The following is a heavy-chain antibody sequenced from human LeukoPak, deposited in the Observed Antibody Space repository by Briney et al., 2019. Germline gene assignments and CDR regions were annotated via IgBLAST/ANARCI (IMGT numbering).Heavy chain of an antibody. CDR1: GYTFTSYG. D-gene: IGHD3-10*01. CDR3: ARDRPVGFGELFLGDWFDP. CDR2: ISAYNGNT. Sequence: GASVKASCKASGYTFTSYGISWVRQAPGQGLEWMGWISAYNGNTNYAQKLQGRVTMTTDTSTSTAYMELRSLRSDDTAVYYCARDRPVGFGELFLGDWFDPWGQGTLVTVSS. V-gene: IGHV1-18*01. J-gene: IGHJ5*02.